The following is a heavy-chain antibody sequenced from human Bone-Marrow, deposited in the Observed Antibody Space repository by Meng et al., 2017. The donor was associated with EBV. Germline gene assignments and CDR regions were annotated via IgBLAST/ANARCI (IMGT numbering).Heavy chain of an antibody. J-gene: IGHJ4*02. CDR2: ISTYTGNT. V-gene: IGHV1-18*04. D-gene: IGHD4-17*01. CDR3: ARVDDYGDYRGSKTLDY. CDR1: GYPFTSYS. Sequence: QVKPVQSGAELKKPGASVKVSCKTSGYPFTSYSITWVRQASGQGPEWMGWISTYTGNTDFAQRLQGRVSMTTDTSTSTAYMELRRLRSDDTAVYYCARVDDYGDYRGSKTLDYWGQGTLVTVSS.